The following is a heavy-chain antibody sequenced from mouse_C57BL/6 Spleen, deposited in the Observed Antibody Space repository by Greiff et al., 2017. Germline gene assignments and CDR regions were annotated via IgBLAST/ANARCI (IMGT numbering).Heavy chain of an antibody. J-gene: IGHJ2*01. CDR2: IDPSDSYT. CDR3: ARSRDYYGSKGYFDY. Sequence: QVQLQQPGAELVMPGASVKLSCKASGYTFTSYWMHWVKQRPGQGLEWIGEIDPSDSYTNYNQKFKGKSTLTVDKSSSTAYMQLSSLTSEDSAVYYCARSRDYYGSKGYFDYWGQGTTLTVSS. V-gene: IGHV1-69*01. D-gene: IGHD1-1*01. CDR1: GYTFTSYW.